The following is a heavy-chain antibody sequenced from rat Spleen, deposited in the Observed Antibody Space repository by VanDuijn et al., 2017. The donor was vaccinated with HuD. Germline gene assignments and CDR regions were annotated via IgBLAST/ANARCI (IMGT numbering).Heavy chain of an antibody. J-gene: IGHJ3*01. CDR1: GYSITRSYR. Sequence: EVQLQESGPGLVKPSQSLSLTCSVTGYSITRSYRWSWIRKFPGNKLEWMGYINSAGSTNYNPSLKSRISITRDTSKNQFFLQVNSVTTEDTATYYCARSDGTHYYLPFIYWGQGTLVTVSS. CDR3: ARSDGTHYYLPFIY. V-gene: IGHV3-3*01. CDR2: INSAGST. D-gene: IGHD1-12*02.